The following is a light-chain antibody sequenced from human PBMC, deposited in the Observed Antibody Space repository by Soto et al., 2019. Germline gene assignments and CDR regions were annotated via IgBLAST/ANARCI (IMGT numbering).Light chain of an antibody. CDR1: QSVLYSSNNKNY. CDR3: QHYYSTPLT. J-gene: IGKJ4*01. CDR2: WAS. Sequence: DIVMTQSPDSLAVSLGERATINCKSSQSVLYSSNNKNYLAWYQQKPGQPPKLLIYWASTRESGVPDRISGSGSGPDFTLTISSRQAEDVAVYYCQHYYSTPLTFGGGTKVEIK. V-gene: IGKV4-1*01.